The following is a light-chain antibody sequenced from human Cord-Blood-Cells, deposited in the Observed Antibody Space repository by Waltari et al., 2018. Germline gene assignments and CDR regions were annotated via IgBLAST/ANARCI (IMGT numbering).Light chain of an antibody. CDR2: GAS. CDR3: QQYGSSPIT. V-gene: IGKV3-20*01. Sequence: EIVLTQPPGTLSLSPGDRAPLSCRASQSVSSSYLAWYQQKPGQAPRLPIYGASSRATGIPDRFSGSGSGTDCTLTISRLEPEDFAVYYCQQYGSSPITFGQGTRLEIK. J-gene: IGKJ5*01. CDR1: QSVSSSY.